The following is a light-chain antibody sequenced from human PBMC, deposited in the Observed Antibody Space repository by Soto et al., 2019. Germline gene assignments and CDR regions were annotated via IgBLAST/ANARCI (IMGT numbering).Light chain of an antibody. J-gene: IGLJ2*01. CDR1: SSDVGAYNY. CDR3: SSYTSSSSWV. CDR2: DVS. V-gene: IGLV2-14*01. Sequence: QSVLTQPASVSGSPGQSITISCTGTSSDVGAYNYVSWYQQHPGKAPKLMIYDVSNRPSGVSNRFSGSKSGNTASLTISGLQAEDEADYSCSSYTSSSSWVFGGGTKLTVL.